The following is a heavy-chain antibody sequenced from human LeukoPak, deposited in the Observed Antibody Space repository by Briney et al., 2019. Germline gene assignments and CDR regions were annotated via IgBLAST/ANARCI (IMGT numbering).Heavy chain of an antibody. CDR2: ISGSGDNT. Sequence: GGSLRLSCAASGFTFSSYAMSRVRQAPGKGLEWVSGISGSGDNTYYADSVKGRFTISRDNSKNTLYVQMNSLGTEDTAAYYCAKGSYYDSSGSFYFDYWGQGTLVTVSS. CDR1: GFTFSSYA. D-gene: IGHD3-22*01. V-gene: IGHV3-23*01. J-gene: IGHJ4*02. CDR3: AKGSYYDSSGSFYFDY.